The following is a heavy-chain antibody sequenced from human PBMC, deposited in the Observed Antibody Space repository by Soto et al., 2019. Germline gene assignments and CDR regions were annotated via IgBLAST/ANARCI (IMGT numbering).Heavy chain of an antibody. Sequence: GGSLRLSCAASGFTFSSYGMHWVRQAPGKGLEWVAVIWYDGSNKYYADSVKGRFTISRDNSKNTLYLQMNSLRAEDTAVYYCARDSGAGPDYYFDYWGQGTLVTVSS. CDR1: GFTFSSYG. V-gene: IGHV3-33*01. CDR3: ARDSGAGPDYYFDY. J-gene: IGHJ4*02. CDR2: IWYDGSNK. D-gene: IGHD3-10*01.